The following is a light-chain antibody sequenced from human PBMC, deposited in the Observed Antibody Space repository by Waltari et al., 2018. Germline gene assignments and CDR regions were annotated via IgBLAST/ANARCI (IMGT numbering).Light chain of an antibody. CDR2: AAS. Sequence: SKLTQSPSSLSASVGARVTITCRASQGISSNVAWYQQKSGKAPKLLISAASTLQSGVPLRFSGSGSGTDFTLTISSLQPEDFATYYCQQLNSYPITFGQGTRLEIK. V-gene: IGKV1-9*01. CDR1: QGISSN. J-gene: IGKJ5*01. CDR3: QQLNSYPIT.